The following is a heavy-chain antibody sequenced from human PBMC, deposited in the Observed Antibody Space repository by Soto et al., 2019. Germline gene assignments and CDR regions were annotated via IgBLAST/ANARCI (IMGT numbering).Heavy chain of an antibody. J-gene: IGHJ4*02. CDR2: IGGSGGST. V-gene: IGHV3-23*01. CDR3: AKAIPGQKGATLDY. D-gene: IGHD2-21*01. CDR1: GFTFSSYA. Sequence: EVQLLESGGGLVQPGGSLRLSCAASGFTFSSYAMTWVRQAPGKGLEWVSAIGGSGGSTYYAGSVKGRFTISRDNSKNTLYLQMNSLRVEDTAVYYCAKAIPGQKGATLDYWGQGTLVTVSS.